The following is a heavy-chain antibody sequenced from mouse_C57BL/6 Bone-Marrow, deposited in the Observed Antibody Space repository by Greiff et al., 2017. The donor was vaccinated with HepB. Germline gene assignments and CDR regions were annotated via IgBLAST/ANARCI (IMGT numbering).Heavy chain of an antibody. J-gene: IGHJ1*03. CDR2: IYPGSGST. V-gene: IGHV1-55*01. Sequence: VQLQQPGAELVKPGASVKMSCKASGYTFTSYWITWVKQRPGQGLEWIGDIYPGSGSTKYNEKFKSKATLTVDTSSSTAYMQLSSLTSEDSAFYYCARGAYYSNCGYWYFDVWGTGTTVTVSS. CDR3: ARGAYYSNCGYWYFDV. CDR1: GYTFTSYW. D-gene: IGHD2-5*01.